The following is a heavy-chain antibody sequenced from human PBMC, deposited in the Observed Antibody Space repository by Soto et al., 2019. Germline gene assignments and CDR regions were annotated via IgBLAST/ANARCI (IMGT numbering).Heavy chain of an antibody. CDR1: GYTFISYG. D-gene: IGHD5-18*01. J-gene: IGHJ6*02. V-gene: IGHV1-18*01. CDR2: ISPYNDNT. CDR3: ARDGFYAGQGRYRYGYSSPRFYGMDV. Sequence: VQLVQSGAEVKKPGASVKVSCKTSGYTFISYGLSWVRQAPGLGLEWMGWISPYNDNTNYAQKIHGRVTMTTETSTRTAYMELRSLRSDDTAVYYCARDGFYAGQGRYRYGYSSPRFYGMDVWGQGTTVIVSS.